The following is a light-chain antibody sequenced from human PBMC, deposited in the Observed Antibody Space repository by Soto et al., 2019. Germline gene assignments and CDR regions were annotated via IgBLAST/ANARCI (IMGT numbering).Light chain of an antibody. J-gene: IGLJ3*02. V-gene: IGLV1-36*01. CDR3: AAWDDSLNGWV. CDR2: YND. CDR1: SSNIGNNA. Sequence: QSVLTQPPSVSEAPRQRVTISCSGSSSNIGNNAVNWYQLVPGKAPKLLIYYNDFRPSGVSDRFSGSKSGTSASLAISGLQSEDEADYYCAAWDDSLNGWVFGGGTQLTVL.